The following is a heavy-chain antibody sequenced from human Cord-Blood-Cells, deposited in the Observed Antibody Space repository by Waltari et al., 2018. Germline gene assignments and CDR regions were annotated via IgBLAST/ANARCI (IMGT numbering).Heavy chain of an antibody. Sequence: QAQLVQSGAEVKKPGAPVKVSCTAPGYPSTSYHMHSVRQAPGQRLEWMGWINAGNGNAKYSQKFQGRVTITRDTSASTAYMELSSLRSEDTAVYYCARGGNGGNSNWYFDLWGRGTLVTVSS. CDR2: INAGNGNA. D-gene: IGHD2-21*02. CDR1: GYPSTSYH. J-gene: IGHJ2*01. V-gene: IGHV1-3*01. CDR3: ARGGNGGNSNWYFDL.